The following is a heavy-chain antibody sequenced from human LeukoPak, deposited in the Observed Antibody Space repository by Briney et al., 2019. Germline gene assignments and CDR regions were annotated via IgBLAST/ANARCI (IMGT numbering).Heavy chain of an antibody. Sequence: AGGSLRLSCAASGLTLSGQWMNWVRQAPGQGLEWVANIKHDGSEKQYVDSVKGRFTISRDDSKNSLSLQMTSVRAEDTAVYYCAYTNNLKYWGQGTLVTVSS. CDR3: AYTNNLKY. CDR1: GLTLSGQW. CDR2: IKHDGSEK. V-gene: IGHV3-7*01. D-gene: IGHD3-16*01. J-gene: IGHJ4*02.